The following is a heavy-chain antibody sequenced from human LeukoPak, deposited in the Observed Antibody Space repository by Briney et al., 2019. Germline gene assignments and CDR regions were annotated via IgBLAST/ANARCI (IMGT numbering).Heavy chain of an antibody. CDR2: ISNSGSPI. Sequence: GGSLRLSCVVSGFTFDSYSMNWVRQAPGKGLEWISYISNSGSPIYYADSVKGRFTISRDKDKSSLYLQMNSLAADDTAVYYCARGLALGLTVTPKAFDYWGPGTLVTVSS. V-gene: IGHV3-48*01. CDR1: GFTFDSYS. J-gene: IGHJ4*02. CDR3: ARGLALGLTVTPKAFDY. D-gene: IGHD4-11*01.